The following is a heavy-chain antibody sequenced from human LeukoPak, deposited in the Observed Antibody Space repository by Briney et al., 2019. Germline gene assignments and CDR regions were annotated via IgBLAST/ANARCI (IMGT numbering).Heavy chain of an antibody. J-gene: IGHJ2*01. V-gene: IGHV3-64*02. CDR3: ARWRPIEYFDI. CDR1: GFTFSSYA. CDR2: ISSNGGFT. D-gene: IGHD1-26*01. Sequence: GGSLRLSCAASGFTFSSYAMHWVRHAPGKGLEYVSAISSNGGFTYYADSVKGRFTFSRDNSKNTLYLQMASPRGEDMAVYYCARWRPIEYFDIWGRGTLVTVSS.